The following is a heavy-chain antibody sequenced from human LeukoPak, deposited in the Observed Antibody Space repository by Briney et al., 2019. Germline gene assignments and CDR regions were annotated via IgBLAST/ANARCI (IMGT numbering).Heavy chain of an antibody. CDR2: INPNSGGA. CDR3: ARGGDRGYDYCLDY. J-gene: IGHJ4*02. CDR1: GYTFTGYY. D-gene: IGHD5-12*01. V-gene: IGHV1-2*02. Sequence: ASVKVSCKASGYTFTGYYMHWVRQAPGQGLEWMGWINPNSGGANSAQKFQGRVTMTRDTSISTAYMELSSLRSDGTAVYYCARGGDRGYDYCLDYWGQGTLVTVSS.